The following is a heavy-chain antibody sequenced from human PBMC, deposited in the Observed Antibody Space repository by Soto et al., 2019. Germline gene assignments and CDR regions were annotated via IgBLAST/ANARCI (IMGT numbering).Heavy chain of an antibody. CDR1: GFTFSSYS. J-gene: IGHJ4*02. D-gene: IGHD2-21*01. Sequence: EVQLVESGGGLIQPGGSLRLSCAASGFTFSSYSMNWVRQFPGKGLEWISYISSSSATIYYADSGRGRFTISRDNARXXXXLQMNSXXXXXXXXYSCARDPLNXXXXXXYWGQ. V-gene: IGHV3-48*01. CDR2: ISSSSATI. CDR3: ARDPLNXXXXXXY.